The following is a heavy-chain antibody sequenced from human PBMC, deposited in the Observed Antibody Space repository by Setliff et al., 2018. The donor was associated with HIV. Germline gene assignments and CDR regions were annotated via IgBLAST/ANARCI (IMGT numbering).Heavy chain of an antibody. CDR2: FRTSGDI. V-gene: IGHV4-4*08. Sequence: SETLSLTCTVSGDSISGNFWTRNYWSWIRQSPGKGLEWIGYFRTSGDISYSPSLKTRATVSLDTSEKQFFLRLKSVTATDTAMYYCARHPREESYRNYKFDSWGQGILVTVSS. CDR1: GDSISGNFWTRNY. D-gene: IGHD1-20*01. CDR3: ARHPREESYRNYKFDS. J-gene: IGHJ4*02.